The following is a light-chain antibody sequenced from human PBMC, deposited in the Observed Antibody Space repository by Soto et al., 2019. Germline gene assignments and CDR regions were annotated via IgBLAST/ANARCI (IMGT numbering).Light chain of an antibody. CDR3: SSYTSSSTRV. CDR1: SSDVGDYNY. Sequence: QSALTQPASVSGSPGQSITISCTGTSSDVGDYNYVSWYQQHPGKAPKLMIFDVSNRPSGVSNRFSGSKSGNTASLTISGLPAEDDADYYCSSYTSSSTRVFGTGTKVTVL. CDR2: DVS. J-gene: IGLJ1*01. V-gene: IGLV2-14*01.